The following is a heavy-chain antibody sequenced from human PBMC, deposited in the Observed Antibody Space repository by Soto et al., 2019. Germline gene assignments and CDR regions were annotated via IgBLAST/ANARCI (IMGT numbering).Heavy chain of an antibody. CDR3: ARGRHSGIAAAIRYYYYYGMDV. V-gene: IGHV4-34*01. D-gene: IGHD6-13*01. CDR1: GGSFSGYY. J-gene: IGHJ6*02. CDR2: INHSGST. Sequence: SETLSLTCAVYGGSFSGYYWSWIRQPPGKGLEWIGEINHSGSTNYNPSLKSRVTISVDTPKNQFSLKLSSVTAADTAVYYCARGRHSGIAAAIRYYYYYGMDVWGQGTTVTVSS.